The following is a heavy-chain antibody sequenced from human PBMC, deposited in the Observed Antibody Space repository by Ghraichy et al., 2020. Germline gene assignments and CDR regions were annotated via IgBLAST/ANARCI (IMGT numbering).Heavy chain of an antibody. CDR2: ISGSGGST. V-gene: IGHV3-23*01. J-gene: IGHJ4*02. D-gene: IGHD3-22*01. CDR1: GFTFSSYA. CDR3: AKDQIIRSGYYRDTTRLYSSFDY. Sequence: GGSLRFSCAASGFTFSSYAMSWVRQAPGKGLEWVSAISGSGGSTYYADSVKGRFTISRDNSKNTLYLQMNSLRAEDTAVYYCAKDQIIRSGYYRDTTRLYSSFDYWGQGTLVTVSS.